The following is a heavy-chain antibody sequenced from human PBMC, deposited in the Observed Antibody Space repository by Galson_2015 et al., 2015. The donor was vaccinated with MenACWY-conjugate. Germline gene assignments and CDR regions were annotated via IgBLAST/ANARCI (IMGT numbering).Heavy chain of an antibody. Sequence: SLRLSCAVSGFNFNVFWMTWVRQAPGKGLEWVALISHDGSQTYYVDSVKGRFTTSRDNAKMSLYLEMNSLRAEDTAVYYCAKGLWFGELSPLDYWGQGTLVTVSS. V-gene: IGHV3-7*03. J-gene: IGHJ4*02. CDR3: AKGLWFGELSPLDY. D-gene: IGHD3-10*01. CDR1: GFNFNVFW. CDR2: ISHDGSQT.